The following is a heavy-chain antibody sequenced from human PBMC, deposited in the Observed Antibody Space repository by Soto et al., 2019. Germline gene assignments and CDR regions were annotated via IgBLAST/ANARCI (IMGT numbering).Heavy chain of an antibody. Sequence: EVQLVESGGGLVQPGGSLRLSCAASGFTFSDYWMHWVRQAPGKGLVWVSHINTDGSIATYADSVKGRFTTSRDNAKNTVYLQSNSRRVEDTAVYYCAHTGLAGGGQGALVTVSS. J-gene: IGHJ4*02. CDR1: GFTFSDYW. CDR3: AHTGLAG. V-gene: IGHV3-74*01. D-gene: IGHD7-27*01. CDR2: INTDGSIA.